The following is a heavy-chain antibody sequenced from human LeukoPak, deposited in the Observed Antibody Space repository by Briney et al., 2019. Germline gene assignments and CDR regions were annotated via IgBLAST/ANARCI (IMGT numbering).Heavy chain of an antibody. CDR2: ISSSSSYI. CDR1: GFTFSSYS. J-gene: IGHJ6*03. Sequence: GGSLRLSCAASGFTFSSYSMNWVRQAPGKGLEWVSSISSSSSYIYYADSVKGRFTISRDNAKNSLYLQMNSLRAEDTAVYYCAKVGAGTRNYYYYYMDVWGKGTTVTVSS. D-gene: IGHD6-13*01. CDR3: AKVGAGTRNYYYYYMDV. V-gene: IGHV3-21*01.